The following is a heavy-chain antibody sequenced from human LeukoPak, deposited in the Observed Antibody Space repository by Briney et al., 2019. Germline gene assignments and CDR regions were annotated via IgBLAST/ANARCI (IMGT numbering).Heavy chain of an antibody. CDR3: SRWGKVDSGYDVAY. CDR1: GFTFSSYW. D-gene: IGHD5-12*01. V-gene: IGHV3-74*01. Sequence: PGGSLRLSCAASGFTFSSYWMHWVRQAPGKGLVWVSRINTDGTSTNYADSVKGRFAISRDNAKNTLYLQMNSLRAEDTAVYYCSRWGKVDSGYDVAYWGQGTLVTVSS. CDR2: INTDGTST. J-gene: IGHJ4*02.